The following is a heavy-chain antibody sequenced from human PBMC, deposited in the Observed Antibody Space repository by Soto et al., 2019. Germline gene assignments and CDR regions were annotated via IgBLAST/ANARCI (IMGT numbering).Heavy chain of an antibody. CDR2: ISSSSSYI. CDR1: GFTFSSYS. D-gene: IGHD6-13*01. J-gene: IGHJ5*02. Sequence: PVGSLRLSCAASGFTFSSYSMNWVRQAPGKGLEWVSSISSSSSYIYYADSVKGRFTISRDNAKNSLYLQMNSLRAEDTAVYYCARETYSSSWFNWFDPWGQGTLVTVSS. V-gene: IGHV3-21*01. CDR3: ARETYSSSWFNWFDP.